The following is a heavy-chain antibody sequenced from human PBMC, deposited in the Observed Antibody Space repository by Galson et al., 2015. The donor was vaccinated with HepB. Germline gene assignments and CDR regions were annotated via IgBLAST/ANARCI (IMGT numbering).Heavy chain of an antibody. J-gene: IGHJ4*02. CDR1: GFTVSSNY. Sequence: SLRLSCAASGFTVSSNYMSWVRQAPGKGLEWVAVISYDGSNKYYADSVKGRFTISRDNSKNTLYLQMNSLRAEDTAVYYCARDLYIRAGGGGGSFLGYWGQGTLVTVSS. D-gene: IGHD1-26*01. CDR2: ISYDGSNK. CDR3: ARDLYIRAGGGGGSFLGY. V-gene: IGHV3-30*03.